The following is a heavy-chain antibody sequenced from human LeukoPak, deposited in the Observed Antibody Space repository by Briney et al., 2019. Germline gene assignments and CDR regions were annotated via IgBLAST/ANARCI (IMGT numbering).Heavy chain of an antibody. CDR2: IIPIFGTA. CDR1: GGTFSSYA. CDR3: ARDSGSCSSTSCSHLCDY. J-gene: IGHJ4*02. V-gene: IGHV1-69*13. Sequence: SVKVSCKASGGTFSSYAISWVRQAPGQGLEWMGGIIPIFGTANYAQKFQGRVTITADESTSTAYMELSSLRSEDTAVYYCARDSGSCSSTSCSHLCDYWGQGTLVTVSS. D-gene: IGHD2-2*01.